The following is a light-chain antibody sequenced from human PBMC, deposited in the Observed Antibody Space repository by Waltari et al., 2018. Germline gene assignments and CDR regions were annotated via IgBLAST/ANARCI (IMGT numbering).Light chain of an antibody. CDR3: QHYESLPVT. CDR2: HAS. Sequence: CRASESISKYLAGYQQKPGQAPRLLIYHASSRATGIPDRFSGSGSGTDFSLTISRLEPEDFAVYYCQHYESLPVTLGQGTKVEIK. J-gene: IGKJ1*01. CDR1: ESISKY. V-gene: IGKV3-20*01.